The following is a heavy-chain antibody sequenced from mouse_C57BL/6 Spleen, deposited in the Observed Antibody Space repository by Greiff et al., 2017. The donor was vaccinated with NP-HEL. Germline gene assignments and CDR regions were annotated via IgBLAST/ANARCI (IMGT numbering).Heavy chain of an antibody. CDR1: GYAFGSSW. Sequence: QVQLKESGPELVKPGASVKISCKASGYAFGSSWMNWVKQRPGKGLEWIGRIYPGDGDTNYNGKFKGKATLTADKSSSTAYMQLSSLTSEDSAVYFCARETGSSGYQFAYWGQGTLVTVSA. J-gene: IGHJ3*01. CDR3: ARETGSSGYQFAY. CDR2: IYPGDGDT. D-gene: IGHD3-2*02. V-gene: IGHV1-82*01.